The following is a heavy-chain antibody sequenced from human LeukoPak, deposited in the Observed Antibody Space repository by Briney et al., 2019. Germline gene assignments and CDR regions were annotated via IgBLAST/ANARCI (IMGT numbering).Heavy chain of an antibody. CDR2: IYYTGTT. CDR1: GGSFTGYN. D-gene: IGHD5-18*01. CDR3: ASGNTYGYYYYYMDV. Sequence: SETLSLTCAVYGGSFTGYNWSWIRQPPGKGLECIGYIYYTGTTNYNPSLKSRVTISVDTSKNQFSLKLSSVTAADTAVYYCASGNTYGYYYYYMDVWGKGTTVTVSS. J-gene: IGHJ6*03. V-gene: IGHV4-59*01.